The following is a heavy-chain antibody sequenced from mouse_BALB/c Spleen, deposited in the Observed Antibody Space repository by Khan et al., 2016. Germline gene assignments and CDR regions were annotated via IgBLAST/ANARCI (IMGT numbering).Heavy chain of an antibody. CDR2: ISDGGSYT. CDR1: GFTFSDYY. D-gene: IGHD2-1*01. CDR3: ARTYGNYGYFDV. J-gene: IGHJ1*01. Sequence: EVELVESGGGLVKPGGSLKLSCAASGFTFSDYYMYWVRQTPEKRLEWVATISDGGSYTYYPDSVKGRFNIYRDNAKNNLYLQMSSLKSDDTAIYYCARTYGNYGYFDVWGAGTTVTVSS. V-gene: IGHV5-4*02.